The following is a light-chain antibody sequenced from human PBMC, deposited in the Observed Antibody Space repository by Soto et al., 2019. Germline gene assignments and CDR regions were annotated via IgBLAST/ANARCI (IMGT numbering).Light chain of an antibody. CDR2: DAS. J-gene: IGKJ1*01. CDR1: QTISRQ. CDR3: QQYNSYKS. V-gene: IGKV1-5*01. Sequence: DIPMTQSRATLSASVGDRVSITCRATQTISRQLAWYQQKPGKAPKVLIYDASNLESGVPSRFSGSGSGTQFTLTISSLQPDDFATYYCQQYNSYKSFGQGTKVEIK.